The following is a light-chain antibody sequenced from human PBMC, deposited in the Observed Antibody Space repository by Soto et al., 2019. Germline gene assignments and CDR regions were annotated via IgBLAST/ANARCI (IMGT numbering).Light chain of an antibody. Sequence: QSALTQPASVSGSPGQSITISCTGTSSDVGSDNYVSWYQQHPDKAPKLMIYEVSNRPSGVSNRFSGSKSGNTASLTISGLQAADEDNYYCSSYTSISTRVFGGGTQLTVL. J-gene: IGLJ7*01. CDR2: EVS. CDR1: SSDVGSDNY. CDR3: SSYTSISTRV. V-gene: IGLV2-14*01.